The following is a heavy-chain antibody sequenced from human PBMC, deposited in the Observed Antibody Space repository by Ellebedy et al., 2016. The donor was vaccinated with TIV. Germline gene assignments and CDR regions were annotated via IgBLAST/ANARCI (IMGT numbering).Heavy chain of an antibody. V-gene: IGHV4-34*01. CDR3: AKGLGGLQLWFDP. J-gene: IGHJ5*02. Sequence: MPSETLSLTCAVSGGSLRGYYWSWIRQPPGKGLEWIGALNPSVVINYDPSLTSRVTIPADTSKNQVSLRLSSVSAADTAIYFCAKGLGGLQLWFDPWGQGTLVTVSS. CDR1: GGSLRGYY. D-gene: IGHD1-1*01. CDR2: LNPSVVI.